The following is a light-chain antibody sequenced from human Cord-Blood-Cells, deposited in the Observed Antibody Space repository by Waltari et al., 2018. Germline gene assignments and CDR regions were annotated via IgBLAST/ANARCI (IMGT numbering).Light chain of an antibody. CDR2: KAS. Sequence: DIQMTQSPSTLSASVGDRVTITCRASQSISSGLAWYQQKPGKAPKLLIYKASSLESGVPSRFSGSGSWTEFTLTISSLQPDDFATYYCQQYNSYPWTFGQGTKVEIK. V-gene: IGKV1-5*03. CDR3: QQYNSYPWT. J-gene: IGKJ1*01. CDR1: QSISSG.